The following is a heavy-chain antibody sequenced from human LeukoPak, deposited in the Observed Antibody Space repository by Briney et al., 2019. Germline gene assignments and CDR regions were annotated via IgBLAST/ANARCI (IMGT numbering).Heavy chain of an antibody. Sequence: GGSLILSCAASGFTFSSYGMHWVRQAPGKGLEWVGRIKSKSDGGTTDYAAPVKGRFTISRDDSKNMLYLQMNSLKIEDTAVYYCTGRANGYWGRGTLVTVSS. D-gene: IGHD2-8*01. CDR1: GFTFSSYG. J-gene: IGHJ4*02. CDR2: IKSKSDGGTT. V-gene: IGHV3-15*01. CDR3: TGRANGY.